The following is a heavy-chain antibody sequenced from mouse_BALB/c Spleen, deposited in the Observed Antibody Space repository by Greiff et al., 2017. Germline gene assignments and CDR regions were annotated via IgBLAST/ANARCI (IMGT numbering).Heavy chain of an antibody. J-gene: IGHJ2*01. CDR1: GYTFTSYW. Sequence: QVQLKESGAELAKPGASVKMSCKASGYTFTSYWMHWVKQRPGQGLEWIGYINPSTGYTEYNQKFKDKATLTADKSSSTAYMQLSSLTSEDSAVYYCARRKYGNYVDYWGQGTTLTVSS. V-gene: IGHV1-7*01. CDR3: ARRKYGNYVDY. D-gene: IGHD2-10*02. CDR2: INPSTGYT.